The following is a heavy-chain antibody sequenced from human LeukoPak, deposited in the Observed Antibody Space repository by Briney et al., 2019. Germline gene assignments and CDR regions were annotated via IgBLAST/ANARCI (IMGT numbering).Heavy chain of an antibody. CDR2: INHSGST. J-gene: IGHJ4*02. D-gene: IGHD6-13*01. V-gene: IGHV4-34*01. CDR3: ARGRPAIYSRISRYDY. CDR1: GGSFSGYY. Sequence: SETLSLTCAVYGGSFSGYYWSWIRQPPGKGLEWIGEINHSGSTNYNPSLKSRVTISVDTSKNQFSLKLSSVTAADTAVYYCARGRPAIYSRISRYDYWGQGTLVTVSS.